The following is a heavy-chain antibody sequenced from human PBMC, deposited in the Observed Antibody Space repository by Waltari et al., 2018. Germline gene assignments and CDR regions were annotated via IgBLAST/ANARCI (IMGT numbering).Heavy chain of an antibody. D-gene: IGHD3-10*01. CDR1: RFTFSSYA. CDR2: ISGSGGRT. CDR3: AKDRWFGEFGPDY. V-gene: IGHV3-23*01. J-gene: IGHJ4*02. Sequence: GGGLVQPGGSLRLSCTASRFTFSSYAMTWVRQAPGKGLEWVSAISGSGGRTYYADSVKGRFNISRDNSKNTVYLEMNSLRAEDTAVYYCAKDRWFGEFGPDYWGQGTLVTVSS.